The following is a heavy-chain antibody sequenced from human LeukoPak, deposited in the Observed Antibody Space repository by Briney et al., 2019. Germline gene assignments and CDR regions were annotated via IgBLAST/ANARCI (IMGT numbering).Heavy chain of an antibody. D-gene: IGHD1-14*01. CDR1: GFTFSSYA. CDR3: ARARYNRGAFDI. J-gene: IGHJ3*02. Sequence: GGSLRPSCAASGFTFSSYAMHWFPKAQARGLRGWPVISYDGSNKYYADSVKGRFTISRDNSKNTLYLQMNSLRAEDTAVYYCARARYNRGAFDIWGQGTMVTVSS. V-gene: IGHV3-30*01. CDR2: ISYDGSNK.